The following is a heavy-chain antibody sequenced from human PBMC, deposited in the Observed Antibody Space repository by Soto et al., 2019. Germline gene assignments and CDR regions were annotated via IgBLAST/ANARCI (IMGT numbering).Heavy chain of an antibody. D-gene: IGHD3-9*01. Sequence: QMQLVQSGPEVKKPGTSVKVSCKASGFTFTSSAMQWVRQARGQRLKWIGWIVVGSGNTNYAQKFQERVTTTRKMSTSTAYMELSSLRSEDTAVYNCAAAVKYFDWLPDYYFDGMDVWGQGTTVTVSS. CDR2: IVVGSGNT. V-gene: IGHV1-58*02. J-gene: IGHJ6*02. CDR1: GFTFTSSA. CDR3: AAAVKYFDWLPDYYFDGMDV.